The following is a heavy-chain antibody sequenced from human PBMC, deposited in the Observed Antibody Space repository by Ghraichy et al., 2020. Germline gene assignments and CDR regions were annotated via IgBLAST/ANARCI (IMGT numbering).Heavy chain of an antibody. CDR1: GFSFSDYS. Sequence: GGSLRLSGEGSGFSFSDYSMIWVRLTPRKALEWVSYITGSSITIFYTGSVKGRFTISRDNAKNSLYLQMNSLRAEDTAVYYCARLPLPRRAAVGDWYFDLWGRGPLVTVSS. CDR2: ITGSSITI. CDR3: ARLPLPRRAAVGDWYFDL. D-gene: IGHD6-13*01. J-gene: IGHJ2*01. V-gene: IGHV3-48*01.